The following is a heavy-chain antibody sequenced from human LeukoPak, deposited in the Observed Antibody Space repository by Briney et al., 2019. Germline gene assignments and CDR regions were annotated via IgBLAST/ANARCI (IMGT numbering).Heavy chain of an antibody. CDR1: GDSISSSYY. CDR3: ARSTTTMTSQRWDY. J-gene: IGHJ4*02. Sequence: SETLSLTCTVSGDSISSSYYWSWIRQPAGKGLEWTGRTYKSGGANYNPSLKSRVTMSVDTSKNQFSLKLSSVTAADTAVYYCARSTTTMTSQRWDYWGQGTLVTVSS. V-gene: IGHV4-4*07. D-gene: IGHD4-17*01. CDR2: TYKSGGA.